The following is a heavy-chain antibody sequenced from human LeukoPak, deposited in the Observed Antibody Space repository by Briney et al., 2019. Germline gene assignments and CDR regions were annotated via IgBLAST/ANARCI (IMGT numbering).Heavy chain of an antibody. CDR1: GYTFTGYH. CDR2: INPNSGGT. CDR3: ARDLYDILTGYYYDAFDI. D-gene: IGHD3-9*01. Sequence: VASVKVSCKASGYTFTGYHMHWVRQAPGQGLEWMGWINPNSGGTNYARKFQGRVTMTRDTSISTAYMELSRLRSDDTAVYYCARDLYDILTGYYYDAFDIWGQGTMVTVSS. J-gene: IGHJ3*02. V-gene: IGHV1-2*02.